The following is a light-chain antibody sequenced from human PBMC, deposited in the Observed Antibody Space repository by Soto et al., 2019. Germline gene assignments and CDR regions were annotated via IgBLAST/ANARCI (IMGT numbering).Light chain of an antibody. CDR2: GAS. Sequence: EIVLNHSPRTLSLSPGERATLSCRASQRVSGNFLAWYQEKPGQTPRLLIYGASTRATGIPARFSGSGSGTDFTLTISRLEPEDFAVYYCQQYGSSPPWTFGQGTKVDIK. CDR1: QRVSGNF. J-gene: IGKJ1*01. V-gene: IGKV3-20*01. CDR3: QQYGSSPPWT.